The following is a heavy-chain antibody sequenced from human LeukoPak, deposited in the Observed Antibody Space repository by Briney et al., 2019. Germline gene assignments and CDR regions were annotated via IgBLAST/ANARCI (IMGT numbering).Heavy chain of an antibody. CDR3: AKSPCSGGSCPEVGDY. J-gene: IGHJ4*02. CDR2: IYDGGNT. CDR1: GGSISNSRYY. D-gene: IGHD2-15*01. V-gene: IGHV4-39*07. Sequence: PSETLSLTCTVSGGSISNSRYYWGWIRQPPGKGLEWIGSIYDGGNTYYNPSLKSRVTISVDTSKKQFSLKLNSVTAADTAVYYCAKSPCSGGSCPEVGDYWGQGTLVTVSS.